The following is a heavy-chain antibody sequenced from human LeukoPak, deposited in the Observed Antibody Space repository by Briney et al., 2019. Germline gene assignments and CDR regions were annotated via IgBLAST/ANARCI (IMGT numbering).Heavy chain of an antibody. CDR3: ARVGRCRGALPNPNHYMDV. CDR2: IIPMFGSA. J-gene: IGHJ6*03. V-gene: IGHV1-69*05. CDR1: GDTFNSYS. D-gene: IGHD1-26*01. Sequence: RASVKVSCKASGDTFNSYSISWVRQAPGQGLEWVGDIIPMFGSANYAQKVQGRGTITTDHSTSTAYLELSSLSSEDTAVYYCARVGRCRGALPNPNHYMDVWGKGTTVTVSS.